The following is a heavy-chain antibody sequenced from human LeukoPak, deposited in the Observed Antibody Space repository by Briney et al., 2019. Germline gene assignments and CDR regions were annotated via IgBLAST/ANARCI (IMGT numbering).Heavy chain of an antibody. J-gene: IGHJ3*02. CDR2: ISYDGSNK. CDR1: GFTFSSYA. V-gene: IGHV3-30-3*01. Sequence: PGGSLRLSCAASGFTFSSYAMHWVRQAPGKGLEWVAVISYDGSNKYYADSVKGRFTISRDNSKNTLYLQMNSLRAEDTAVYYCARDAAMGRFGELFGAFDIWGQGTMVTVSS. CDR3: ARDAAMGRFGELFGAFDI. D-gene: IGHD3-10*01.